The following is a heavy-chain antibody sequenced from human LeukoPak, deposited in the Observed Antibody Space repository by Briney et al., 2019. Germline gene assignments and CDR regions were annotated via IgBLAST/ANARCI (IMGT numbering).Heavy chain of an antibody. CDR2: INLSAGST. CDR1: GYTFTSYY. Sequence: GASVKVSCKASGYTFTSYYMHWVRQAPGQGLDWMGVINLSAGSTSSAQNFQGRVTMTRDTSTGTVYMELSSLRSEDTAVYYCARGNSSTFVSDYWGQGTLVTVSS. V-gene: IGHV1-46*01. CDR3: ARGNSSTFVSDY. D-gene: IGHD6-6*01. J-gene: IGHJ4*02.